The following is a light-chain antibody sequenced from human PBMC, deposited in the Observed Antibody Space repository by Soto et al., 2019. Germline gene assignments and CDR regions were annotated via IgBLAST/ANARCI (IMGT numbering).Light chain of an antibody. J-gene: IGKJ1*01. V-gene: IGKV3-20*01. CDR1: QTVSSNY. CDR2: GAS. Sequence: EIILTQSPDTLSLSPGERATLSCRASQTVSSNYLAWCQQRPGQAPRLLIYGASTRAAGIPDRFSGSGSGKDFTLTITRLEPEDSAVYYCQQYGSSGTFGQGTKWIS. CDR3: QQYGSSGT.